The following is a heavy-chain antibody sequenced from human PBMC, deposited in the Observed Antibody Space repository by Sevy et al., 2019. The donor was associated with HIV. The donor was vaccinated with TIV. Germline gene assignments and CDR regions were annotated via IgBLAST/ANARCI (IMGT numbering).Heavy chain of an antibody. J-gene: IGHJ6*02. V-gene: IGHV1-2*06. Sequence: ASVKVSCKASGYTFTVYHIHWVRQAPGQELEWMGRINPNSGATLYAQKFQGRVTMTRDTSISTINMDLSRLRADDTAVYYCARGGNGDGLDVWGQGTTVTVSS. CDR2: INPNSGAT. D-gene: IGHD2-8*01. CDR3: ARGGNGDGLDV. CDR1: GYTFTVYH.